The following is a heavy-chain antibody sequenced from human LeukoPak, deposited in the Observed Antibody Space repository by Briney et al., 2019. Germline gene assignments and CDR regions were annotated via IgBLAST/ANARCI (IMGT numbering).Heavy chain of an antibody. CDR1: GFTFGSHW. J-gene: IGHJ5*02. CDR2: INPDGKRT. D-gene: IGHD2-2*01. V-gene: IGHV3-74*01. Sequence: PGGSLRLSCAASGFTFGSHWMHWVRHDPGKGLVWVSRINPDGKRTTYADSVKGRFTISRDNAKNTVYLQMNSLRPDDTALYYCARDSKEGRTKFDPWGQGTLVTVSS. CDR3: ARDSKEGRTKFDP.